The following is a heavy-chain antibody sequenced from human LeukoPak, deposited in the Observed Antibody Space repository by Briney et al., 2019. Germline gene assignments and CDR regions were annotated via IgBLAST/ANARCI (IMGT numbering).Heavy chain of an antibody. V-gene: IGHV3-53*01. CDR3: ARDSPYSNSLFDY. CDR2: IYSGGST. D-gene: IGHD4-11*01. Sequence: GGSLRLSCAAAGFTVSSNYMSWVRQAPGKGLQWVSVIYSGGSTYYADSVKGRFTISRDNSKNTLYLQMNSLRAEDTAVYYCARDSPYSNSLFDYWGQGSLVTVSS. CDR1: GFTVSSNY. J-gene: IGHJ4*02.